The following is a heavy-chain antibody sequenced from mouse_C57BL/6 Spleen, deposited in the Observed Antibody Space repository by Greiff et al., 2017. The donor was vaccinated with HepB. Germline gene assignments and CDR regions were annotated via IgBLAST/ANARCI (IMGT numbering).Heavy chain of an antibody. V-gene: IGHV5-17*01. CDR2: ISSGSSTI. J-gene: IGHJ4*01. CDR1: GFTFSDYG. CDR3: ARNNWYDAMDY. D-gene: IGHD4-1*02. Sequence: EVMLVESGGGLVKPGGSLKLSCAASGFTFSDYGMHWVRQAPERGLEWVAYISSGSSTIYYADTVKGRLTISRDNAKNTLFLQITRLRSEATAMYYCARNNWYDAMDYWGQGTSVTVSS.